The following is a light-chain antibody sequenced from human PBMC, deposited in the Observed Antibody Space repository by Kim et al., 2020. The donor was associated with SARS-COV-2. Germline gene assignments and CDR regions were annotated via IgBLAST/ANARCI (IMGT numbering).Light chain of an antibody. CDR2: GAS. CDR1: QSVSSN. Sequence: VSPGESATLSCRASQSVSSNLAWYQQKPGQAPRLLIYGASTRATGIPARFSGSGSVTEFTLTISSLQSEDFAVYYCQQYNNWPSAFGPGTKVDIK. J-gene: IGKJ3*01. CDR3: QQYNNWPSA. V-gene: IGKV3-15*01.